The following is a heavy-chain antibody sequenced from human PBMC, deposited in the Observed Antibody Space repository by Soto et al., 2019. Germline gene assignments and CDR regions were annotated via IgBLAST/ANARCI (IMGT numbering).Heavy chain of an antibody. Sequence: VKVSCKASGSTFTSYGINWVRQAPGQGLEWMGWINPSDGNRNFAQKFEDRVTMTTATSTNTVFLELRSLKSDDTAIYYCARDRLRGYDSSGFYSWGQGTMVTVSS. CDR1: GSTFTSYG. V-gene: IGHV1-18*01. D-gene: IGHD3-22*01. CDR2: INPSDGNR. J-gene: IGHJ4*02. CDR3: ARDRLRGYDSSGFYS.